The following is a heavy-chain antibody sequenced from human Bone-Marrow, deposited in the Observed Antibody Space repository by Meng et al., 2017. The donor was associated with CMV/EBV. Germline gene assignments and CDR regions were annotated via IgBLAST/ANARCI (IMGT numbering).Heavy chain of an antibody. D-gene: IGHD2-2*02. J-gene: IGHJ4*02. V-gene: IGHV3-21*01. CDR1: GFTFSTYS. CDR3: ARYCSSTSCYRVFDY. Sequence: GESLKISCAASGFTFSTYSMNWVRQAPGKGLEWVSFISSTSTKVFYAESVEGRFTISRDNAKNSLYLQMNSLRAEDTAVYYCARYCSSTSCYRVFDYWGQGTLVTVSS. CDR2: ISSTSTKV.